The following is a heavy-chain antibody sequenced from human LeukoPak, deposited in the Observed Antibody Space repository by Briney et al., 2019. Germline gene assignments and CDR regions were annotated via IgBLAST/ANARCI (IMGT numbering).Heavy chain of an antibody. J-gene: IGHJ4*02. D-gene: IGHD2-21*01. Sequence: GGSLRLSCAASGFTFSSYSMNWVRQAPGKGLEWVSSISSSSSYIYYADSVKGRFTISRDNAKNSLYLQMNSLRAEDTAVYYCARIKSQGVVVPLLRSTYYFDYWGQGTLVTVSS. CDR2: ISSSSSYI. CDR3: ARIKSQGVVVPLLRSTYYFDY. V-gene: IGHV3-21*01. CDR1: GFTFSSYS.